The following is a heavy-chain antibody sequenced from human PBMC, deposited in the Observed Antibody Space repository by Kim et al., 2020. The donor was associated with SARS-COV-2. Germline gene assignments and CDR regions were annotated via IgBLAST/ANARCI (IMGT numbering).Heavy chain of an antibody. CDR1: GYNFTNSW. CDR2: IYPRDSDT. CDR3: ARSFRHDYSNYGPYFDY. Sequence: GESLKISCKGSGYNFTNSWIGWVRQMPGKGLEWMGIIYPRDSDTRYSPSFQGQVTISADKSINTAYLQWSSLKASDTAMYYCARSFRHDYSNYGPYFDYWGQGTLVTVSS. D-gene: IGHD4-4*01. V-gene: IGHV5-51*01. J-gene: IGHJ4*02.